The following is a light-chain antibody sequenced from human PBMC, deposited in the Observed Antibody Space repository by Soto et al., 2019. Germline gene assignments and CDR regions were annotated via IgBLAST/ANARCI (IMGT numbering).Light chain of an antibody. CDR1: QSVNSNY. V-gene: IGKV3-20*01. J-gene: IGKJ5*01. Sequence: EIVLTQSPGTLSLSPGEKATLSCRASQSVNSNYLAWHQQKPGQAPRLLIYGVSSRATGIPDRFSGSGSGTDFTLTISRLEPADFAVYFCHHYGTSPTFGQGTRLEIK. CDR3: HHYGTSPT. CDR2: GVS.